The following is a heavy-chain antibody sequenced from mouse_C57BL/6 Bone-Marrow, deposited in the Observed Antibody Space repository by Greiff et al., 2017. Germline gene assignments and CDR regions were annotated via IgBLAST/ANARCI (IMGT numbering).Heavy chain of an antibody. J-gene: IGHJ4*01. CDR2: ISDGGSYT. CDR3: ARGEGYPLAMDY. D-gene: IGHD2-2*01. Sequence: EVKLVESGGGLVKPGGSLKLSCAASGFTFSSYAMSWVRQTPEKRLEWVATISDGGSYTYYPDNVKGRFTISRDNAKNNLYLQMSHLKSEDTAMYYCARGEGYPLAMDYWGQGTSVTVSS. V-gene: IGHV5-4*03. CDR1: GFTFSSYA.